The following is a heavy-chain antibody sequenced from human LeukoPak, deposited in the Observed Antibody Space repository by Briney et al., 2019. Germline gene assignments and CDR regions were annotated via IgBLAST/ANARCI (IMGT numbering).Heavy chain of an antibody. CDR3: ARDLTGDGSGYYSGPDY. CDR2: INPNTGGT. CDR1: GYTFTGYY. J-gene: IGHJ4*02. D-gene: IGHD3-22*01. V-gene: IGHV1-2*02. Sequence: ASVKVSCKASGYTFTGYYMHWVRQAPGQGLEWMGWINPNTGGTHYSKKFQGRVTMTRDTSITTAYIEVTRLRSDDTAVYYCARDLTGDGSGYYSGPDYWGQGTLVTVSS.